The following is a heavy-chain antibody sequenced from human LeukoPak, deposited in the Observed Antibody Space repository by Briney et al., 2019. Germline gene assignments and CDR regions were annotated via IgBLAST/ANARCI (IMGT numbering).Heavy chain of an antibody. D-gene: IGHD2-2*01. CDR1: GGSISSYY. CDR2: IYYSGST. V-gene: IGHV4-59*01. CDR3: ARVSDIVVVPAAMSFDY. J-gene: IGHJ4*02. Sequence: PSETLSLTCTVSGGSISSYYWSWIRQPPGKGLEWIGYIYYSGSTNYNPSLKSRVTISVDTSKNQFSLKLSSVTAADTAVYYCARVSDIVVVPAAMSFDYWGQGTLVTVSS.